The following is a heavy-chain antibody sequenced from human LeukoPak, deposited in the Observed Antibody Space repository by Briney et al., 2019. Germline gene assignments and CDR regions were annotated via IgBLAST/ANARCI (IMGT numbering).Heavy chain of an antibody. CDR2: IYYSGST. V-gene: IGHV4-59*12. D-gene: IGHD6-19*01. CDR1: GGSISSYY. J-gene: IGHJ4*02. CDR3: ARDYVGVAGTFDY. Sequence: SETLSLTCTVSGGSISSYYWSWIRQPPGKGLEWIGYIYYSGSTNYNPSLKSRVTISVDTSKNQFSLKLSSVTAADTAVYYCARDYVGVAGTFDYWGQGTLVTASS.